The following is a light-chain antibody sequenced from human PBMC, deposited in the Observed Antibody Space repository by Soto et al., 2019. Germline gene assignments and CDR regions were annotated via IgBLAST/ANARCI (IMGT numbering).Light chain of an antibody. Sequence: DIVLTQSPATLSSSPGERATLSCRASQSVSSYLAWYQQKPGQAPRLLIYDASNRATGIPARFSGSGSGTDFTLTISSLEPEDFAVYYCQQRSNWPPWTFGQGTKVDIK. CDR3: QQRSNWPPWT. CDR1: QSVSSY. J-gene: IGKJ1*01. V-gene: IGKV3-11*01. CDR2: DAS.